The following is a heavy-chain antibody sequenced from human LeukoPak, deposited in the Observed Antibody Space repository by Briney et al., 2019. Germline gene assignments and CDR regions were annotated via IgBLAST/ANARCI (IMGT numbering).Heavy chain of an antibody. CDR2: FDPEDSET. CDR3: ATVNYYDSSDTLDY. J-gene: IGHJ4*02. D-gene: IGHD3-22*01. V-gene: IGHV1-24*01. CDR1: GYTLTELS. Sequence: ASVKVSCKVSGYTLTELSMHWVRQAPGKGLEWMGGFDPEDSETIYAQKFQGRVTMTEDTSTDTAYMELSSLRSEDTAVYYCATVNYYDSSDTLDYWGQGTLVTVSS.